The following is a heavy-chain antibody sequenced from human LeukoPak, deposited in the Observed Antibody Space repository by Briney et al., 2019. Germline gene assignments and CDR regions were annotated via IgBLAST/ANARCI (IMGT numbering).Heavy chain of an antibody. CDR2: IKQDGSEK. V-gene: IGHV3-7*01. CDR3: ARNRLAWDY. CDR1: GFTFSNHW. Sequence: PGGSLRLSCAVSGFTFSNHWMSWVRQAPGKGLEWVANIKQDGSEKYYVDSVKGRFTISRDNAKNSLSLQMNNLRVEDTAVYYCARNRLAWDYWGQGTLVTVSS. D-gene: IGHD1-14*01. J-gene: IGHJ4*02.